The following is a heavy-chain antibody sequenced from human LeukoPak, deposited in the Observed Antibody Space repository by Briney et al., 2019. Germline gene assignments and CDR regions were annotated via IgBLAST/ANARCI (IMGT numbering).Heavy chain of an antibody. CDR1: GYTFTSYG. Sequence: ASVKVSFKASGYTFTSYGISWVRQAPGQGLEWMGWISAYNGNTNYAQKLQGRVNMTPDTSTSTAYMELRSLRSDDTAVYYCARSYYDSSGSPFAYWGQGTLVTVSS. J-gene: IGHJ4*02. D-gene: IGHD3-22*01. CDR3: ARSYYDSSGSPFAY. CDR2: ISAYNGNT. V-gene: IGHV1-18*01.